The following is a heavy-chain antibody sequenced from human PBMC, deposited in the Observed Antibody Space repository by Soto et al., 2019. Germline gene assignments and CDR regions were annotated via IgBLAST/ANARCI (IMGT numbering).Heavy chain of an antibody. CDR2: IIPILGIA. J-gene: IGHJ4*02. CDR3: ARAYGDSYYFDY. D-gene: IGHD4-17*01. Sequence: QVQLVQSGAEVKKPGSSVKVSCKASGGTFSSYTISWVRQAPGQGLEWMGRIIPILGIANYAQKFQGRVTITADKSTSTAYMELSSLRSEDTAVYYCARAYGDSYYFDYWGQGTLVTVSS. V-gene: IGHV1-69*02. CDR1: GGTFSSYT.